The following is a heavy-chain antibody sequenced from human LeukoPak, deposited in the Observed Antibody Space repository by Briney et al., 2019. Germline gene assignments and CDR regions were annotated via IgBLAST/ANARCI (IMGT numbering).Heavy chain of an antibody. CDR1: GFTFSGSA. CDR2: IRSKTNSYAT. Sequence: GGSLRLSCAASGFTFSGSAMHWVRQASGKGLEWVGRIRSKTNSYATAYAASVKGKFTISRDDSKNTAYLQMNSLKTEDTAVYYCATVAAAGSFGYWGQGTLVTVSS. CDR3: ATVAAAGSFGY. V-gene: IGHV3-73*01. J-gene: IGHJ4*02. D-gene: IGHD6-13*01.